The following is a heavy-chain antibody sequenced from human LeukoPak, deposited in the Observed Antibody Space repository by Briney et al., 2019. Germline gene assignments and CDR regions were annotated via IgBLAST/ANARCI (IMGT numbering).Heavy chain of an antibody. Sequence: GGSLRLSCAASGFTFSSYEMNWVRQAPGKGLEWVSYISSSGSTIYYADSVKGRSTISRDNAKNSRYLQMNSLTAEDTAVYYCAKDLQRMRPSGSYSPLTPPVFDYWGQGTLVIVSS. CDR1: GFTFSSYE. CDR3: AKDLQRMRPSGSYSPLTPPVFDY. D-gene: IGHD1-26*01. J-gene: IGHJ4*02. V-gene: IGHV3-48*03. CDR2: ISSSGSTI.